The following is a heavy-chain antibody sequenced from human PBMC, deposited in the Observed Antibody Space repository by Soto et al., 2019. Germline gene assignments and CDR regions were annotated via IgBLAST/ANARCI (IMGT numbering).Heavy chain of an antibody. CDR3: ARGKGYYDSSGYYYERRPPPPDY. V-gene: IGHV3-30-3*01. CDR1: GFTFSSYA. CDR2: ISDDGSNK. D-gene: IGHD3-22*01. Sequence: QVQLVESGGGVVQPGRSLRLSCAASGFTFSSYAMHWVRQAPGKGLEWVAVISDDGSNKYYADSVKGRFTISRDNSKNTLYLQMNSLRAEDTAVYYCARGKGYYDSSGYYYERRPPPPDYWGQGTLVTVSS. J-gene: IGHJ4*02.